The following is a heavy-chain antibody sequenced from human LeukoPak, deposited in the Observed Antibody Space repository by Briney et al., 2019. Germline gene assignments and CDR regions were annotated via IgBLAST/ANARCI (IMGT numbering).Heavy chain of an antibody. J-gene: IGHJ2*01. Sequence: GGSLRLSCVASGFTLSDHWMYWVRQGPSRGLAHVSRVESDASRTTYADSVKGRFTISRDNSKNTVYLQMNSLRAEDTAVYHCARDRNRDGYNFLDWHFDLWGRGTLVTVSS. V-gene: IGHV3-74*03. CDR3: ARDRNRDGYNFLDWHFDL. CDR2: VESDASRT. D-gene: IGHD5-24*01. CDR1: GFTLSDHW.